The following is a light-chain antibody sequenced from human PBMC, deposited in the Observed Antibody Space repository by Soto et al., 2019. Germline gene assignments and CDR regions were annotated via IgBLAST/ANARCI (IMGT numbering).Light chain of an antibody. CDR2: EVT. J-gene: IGLJ1*01. CDR1: SSDVGGYDY. V-gene: IGLV2-8*01. Sequence: QSALTQPPSASGSPGQSVTFSCTGTSSDVGGYDYVSWYQQHPGKAPKLMIYEVTKRPSGVPDRFSGSKSGHTASLTVSGLQAEDEADYYCSSYAGSNNFVFGTGTKVTVL. CDR3: SSYAGSNNFV.